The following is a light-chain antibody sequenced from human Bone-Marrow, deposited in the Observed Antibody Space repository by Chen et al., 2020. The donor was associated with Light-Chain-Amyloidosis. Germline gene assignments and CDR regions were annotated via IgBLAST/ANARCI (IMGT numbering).Light chain of an antibody. V-gene: IGLV1-44*01. CDR2: TDN. CDR1: SSNIGTKN. Sequence: QSVLTQPPSASGTPGQRVTLSWSGSSSNIGTKNVNWYQQLLGTAPKLLIYTDNQRPSGVPYRFSGSKSGTSASLAISGLQSEDEADYYCAAWDGSLDVWVFGGGTKLTVL. J-gene: IGLJ3*02. CDR3: AAWDGSLDVWV.